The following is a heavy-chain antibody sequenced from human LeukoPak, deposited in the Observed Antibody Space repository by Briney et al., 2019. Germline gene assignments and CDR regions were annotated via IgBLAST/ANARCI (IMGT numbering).Heavy chain of an antibody. J-gene: IGHJ5*02. Sequence: SETLSLTCTVSGGSISSGGYYWSWIRQPPGKGLEWIGYIYHSGSTYYNPSLKSRVTISVDRSKNQFSLKLSSVTAADTAVYYCARDQNPYSSSWYEEFDPWGQGTLVTVSS. D-gene: IGHD6-13*01. V-gene: IGHV4-30-2*01. CDR3: ARDQNPYSSSWYEEFDP. CDR2: IYHSGST. CDR1: GGSISSGGYY.